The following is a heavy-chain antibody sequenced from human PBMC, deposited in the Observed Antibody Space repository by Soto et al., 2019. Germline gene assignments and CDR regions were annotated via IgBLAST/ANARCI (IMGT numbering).Heavy chain of an antibody. CDR3: ARESHDILTGPPWVWYFDL. V-gene: IGHV4-34*01. D-gene: IGHD3-9*01. Sequence: QVQLQQWGAGPLRPLETLSLTCGVSGGSFSGYYWAWIRQSPGKGLEWIGEINDRGSISYNPSLKSRVRISVDTSKNHYSLTLRSVTAADTAVYYCARESHDILTGPPWVWYFDLWGRGTLVTVSS. CDR1: GGSFSGYY. CDR2: INDRGSI. J-gene: IGHJ2*01.